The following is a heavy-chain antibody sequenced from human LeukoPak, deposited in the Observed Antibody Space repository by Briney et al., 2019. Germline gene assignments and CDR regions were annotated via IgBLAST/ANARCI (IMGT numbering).Heavy chain of an antibody. V-gene: IGHV1-2*02. CDR1: GYTFTSYD. D-gene: IGHD3-10*01. Sequence: ASVKVSCKASGYTFTSYDINWVRQATGQGLEWMGWMNPNSGGTNYAQKFQGRVTMTRDTSISTAYMELSRLRSDDTAVYYCARDRPSITMVRGVIIYYWGQGTLVTVSS. CDR2: MNPNSGGT. CDR3: ARDRPSITMVRGVIIYY. J-gene: IGHJ4*02.